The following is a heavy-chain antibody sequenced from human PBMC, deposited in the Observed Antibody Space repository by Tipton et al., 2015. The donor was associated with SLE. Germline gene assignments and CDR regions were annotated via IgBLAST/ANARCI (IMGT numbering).Heavy chain of an antibody. Sequence: LRLSCAASGFNVSSNYMSWVRQAPGKGLEWVSVIYSGGSTYYADSVRGRYTISRDNSKNTLYLQMNSLRAEDTAVYYCARAGRVTAHYFDYWGHGALVTVSS. CDR2: IYSGGST. CDR1: GFNVSSNY. V-gene: IGHV3-53*05. CDR3: ARAGRVTAHYFDY. D-gene: IGHD4-23*01. J-gene: IGHJ4*01.